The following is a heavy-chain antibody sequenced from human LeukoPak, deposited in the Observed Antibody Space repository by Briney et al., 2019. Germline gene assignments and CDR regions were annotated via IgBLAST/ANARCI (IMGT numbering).Heavy chain of an antibody. V-gene: IGHV4-34*01. D-gene: IGHD1-14*01. CDR1: GGSFSGYY. J-gene: IGHJ4*02. CDR3: ARETGPTGAY. CDR2: INHSGST. Sequence: SSETLSLTCAVYGGSFSGYYWSWIRQPPGKGLEWIGEINHSGSTNYNPSLKSRVTISVDTSKNQFSLKLSSVTAADTAVYYCARETGPTGAYWGQGTLVTVSS.